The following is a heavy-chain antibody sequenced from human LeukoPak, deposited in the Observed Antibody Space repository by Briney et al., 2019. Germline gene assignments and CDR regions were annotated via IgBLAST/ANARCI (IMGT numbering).Heavy chain of an antibody. D-gene: IGHD1-26*01. V-gene: IGHV1-3*01. CDR3: ARGQSFRLNYFDY. J-gene: IGHJ4*02. CDR2: INAGNGNT. Sequence: WASVKVSCKASGYTFTSYAMHWVRQAPGQRLEWMGWINAGNGNTKYSQKFQGRVTITRDTSASTAYMELSSLRSEDTAVYHCARGQSFRLNYFDYWGQGTLVTVSS. CDR1: GYTFTSYA.